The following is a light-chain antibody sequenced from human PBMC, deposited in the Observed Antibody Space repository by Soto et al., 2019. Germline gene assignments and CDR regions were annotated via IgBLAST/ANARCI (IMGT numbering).Light chain of an antibody. CDR3: HQYGTSPQT. CDR1: QSVTGAL. J-gene: IGKJ1*01. CDR2: DAS. V-gene: IGKV3-20*01. Sequence: EIVLTQSPGTLSLSPGERASLTCRASQSVTGALLAWYQQKPGQAPRLLIYDASSRATGVPDRFSGSGSGTDFTLTVSRLEPEDFAVYYCHQYGTSPQTFGQGTKVEIK.